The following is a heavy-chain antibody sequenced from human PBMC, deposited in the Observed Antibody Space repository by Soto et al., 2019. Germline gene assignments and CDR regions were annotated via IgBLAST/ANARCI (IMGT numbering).Heavy chain of an antibody. D-gene: IGHD6-13*01. J-gene: IGHJ5*02. CDR1: GFAFSTYA. Sequence: ESGGGVVQPGKSLRLSCAASGFAFSTYAMYWVRQAPGEGLEWVAVISYDGNSNYYTDSVKGRFTISRDNSKNTLYLQMNSLRPEDTALYYCARDSVAAAGVSWAGNRLDPWGQGTLVIVSS. V-gene: IGHV3-30*04. CDR2: ISYDGNSN. CDR3: ARDSVAAAGVSWAGNRLDP.